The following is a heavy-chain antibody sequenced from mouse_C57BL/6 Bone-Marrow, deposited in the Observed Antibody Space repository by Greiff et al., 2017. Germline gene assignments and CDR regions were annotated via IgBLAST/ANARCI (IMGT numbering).Heavy chain of an antibody. CDR1: GFNIKDDY. Sequence: EVQLQQSGAELVRPGASVKLSCTASGFNIKDDYMHWVKQRPEQGLEWIGWIDPENGDTEYASKFQGKATITADTSSNTAYLQLSSLTSEDTAVYYCTNIYFDYWGQGTTLTVSS. V-gene: IGHV14-4*01. CDR2: IDPENGDT. CDR3: TNIYFDY. J-gene: IGHJ2*01.